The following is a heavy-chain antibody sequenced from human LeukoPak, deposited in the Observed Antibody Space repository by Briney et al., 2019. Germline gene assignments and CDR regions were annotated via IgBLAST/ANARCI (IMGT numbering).Heavy chain of an antibody. Sequence: PSETLSLTCTVSGGSLITYYWNWIRQPAGKGLEWIGRVYTNGGTNYNPSLKSRLTVSVDTSKNQFSLKLSSVTAADTAVYYCARGGVLLWFGELLSLSPNFDYWGQGTLVTVSS. CDR1: GGSLITYY. CDR2: VYTNGGT. CDR3: ARGGVLLWFGELLSLSPNFDY. V-gene: IGHV4-4*07. J-gene: IGHJ4*02. D-gene: IGHD3-10*01.